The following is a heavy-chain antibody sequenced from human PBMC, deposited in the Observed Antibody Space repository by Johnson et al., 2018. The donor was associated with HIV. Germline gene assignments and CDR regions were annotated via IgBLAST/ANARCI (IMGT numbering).Heavy chain of an antibody. D-gene: IGHD3-10*01. J-gene: IGHJ3*02. CDR2: MWYDGSSK. Sequence: QVQLVESGGGVVQPGRSLRLSCAASGFTFSTYGMHWVRQAPGKGLEWVAVMWYDGSSKYYADSVKGRFTISSDNSKNTLYLQMNSLRAEDTAVYYCAKETAYYYGSGSYYIDAFDIWGQGTMVTVSS. V-gene: IGHV3-33*06. CDR3: AKETAYYYGSGSYYIDAFDI. CDR1: GFTFSTYG.